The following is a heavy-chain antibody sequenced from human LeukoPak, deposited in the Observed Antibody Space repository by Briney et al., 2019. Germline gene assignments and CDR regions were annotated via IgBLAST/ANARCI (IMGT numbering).Heavy chain of an antibody. CDR2: IYYSGST. D-gene: IGHD3-10*01. Sequence: PETLSLTYTVSGGSISSYYWSWIRQPPGKGLEWIGYIYYSGSTNYNPSLKSRVTISVDTSKNQFSLKLSSVTAADTAVYYCARLGRDYYGSGSYPYFDYWGQGTLVTVSS. J-gene: IGHJ4*02. V-gene: IGHV4-59*08. CDR1: GGSISSYY. CDR3: ARLGRDYYGSGSYPYFDY.